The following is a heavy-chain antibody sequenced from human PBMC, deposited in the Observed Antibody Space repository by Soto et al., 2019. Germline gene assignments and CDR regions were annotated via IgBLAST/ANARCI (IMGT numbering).Heavy chain of an antibody. Sequence: PGGSLRLSCAASGFTFSDYDMSWIRQAPGKGLEWVSYISSSSAYTNYADSVKGRFTTSRDNTKNSLYLQMSSLRAEDTAVYYCASIHDYGGNSYDLWGQGSLVTVSS. CDR1: GFTFSDYD. CDR3: ASIHDYGGNSYDL. CDR2: ISSSSAYT. J-gene: IGHJ4*02. D-gene: IGHD4-17*01. V-gene: IGHV3-11*06.